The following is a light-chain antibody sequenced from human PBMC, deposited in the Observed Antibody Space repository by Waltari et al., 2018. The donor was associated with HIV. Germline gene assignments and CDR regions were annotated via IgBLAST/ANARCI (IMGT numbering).Light chain of an antibody. CDR3: QSFDSTNQV. Sequence: FMLTQPHSVSESPGKTVTISCTRSRRNTASDYVQWYQQRPGSSPTTVIYEDKHRPSGVPDRFSGSIDSSSNSASLTISGLKTEDEADYYCQSFDSTNQVFGGGTKLTVL. J-gene: IGLJ3*02. CDR1: RRNTASDY. CDR2: EDK. V-gene: IGLV6-57*01.